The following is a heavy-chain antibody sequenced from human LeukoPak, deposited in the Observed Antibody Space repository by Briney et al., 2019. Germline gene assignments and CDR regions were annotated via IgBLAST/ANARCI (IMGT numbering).Heavy chain of an antibody. J-gene: IGHJ4*02. V-gene: IGHV4-59*08. CDR2: IYYSGST. CDR1: GGSISSYY. Sequence: SETLSLTCTVSGGSISSYYWSWIRQPPGKGLEWIGYIYYSGSTNYNPSLKSRVTISVDTSKNQFSLKLSSVTAADTAVYYCASTYGGNSRYFDYWGQGTLVTVSS. CDR3: ASTYGGNSRYFDY. D-gene: IGHD4-23*01.